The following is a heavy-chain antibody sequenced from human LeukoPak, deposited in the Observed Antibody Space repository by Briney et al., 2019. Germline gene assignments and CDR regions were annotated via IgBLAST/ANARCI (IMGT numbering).Heavy chain of an antibody. CDR1: GGSISSYY. Sequence: SETLSLTCTVSGGSISSYYWSWIRQPPGKGLEWIGYLYYSGSTNYNPSLKSRVTISVDTSKNQFSLKLSSVTAADTAVYYCARVHYDILTGYYPDYFHYWGQGTLVTVSS. CDR2: LYYSGST. J-gene: IGHJ4*02. V-gene: IGHV4-59*01. D-gene: IGHD3-9*01. CDR3: ARVHYDILTGYYPDYFHY.